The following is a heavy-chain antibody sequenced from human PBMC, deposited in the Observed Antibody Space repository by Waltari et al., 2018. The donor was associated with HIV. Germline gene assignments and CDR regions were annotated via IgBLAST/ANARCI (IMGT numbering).Heavy chain of an antibody. CDR1: GFTFSSYG. J-gene: IGHJ5*02. V-gene: IGHV3-74*01. CDR3: APGRGWFDP. Sequence: EVQLVESGGGLVQPGGSLRLSCAASGFTFSSYGTHWVRQAPGKGLVWVSRINRDGSSTNYADSVKGRFTISRDNAKNTLYLQMNSLRVEDTAVYYCAPGRGWFDPWGQGTLVTVSS. CDR2: INRDGSST. D-gene: IGHD3-10*01.